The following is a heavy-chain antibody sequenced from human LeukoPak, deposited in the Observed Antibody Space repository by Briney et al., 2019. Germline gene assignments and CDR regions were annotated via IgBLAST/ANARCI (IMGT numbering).Heavy chain of an antibody. CDR2: ISSNGGST. Sequence: PGGSLRLSCSASGFTFSSNAMHWVRQAPGKGLECVSAISSNGGSTYYADSVKGRFTISRDNAKNSLYLQMNSLRAEDTAVYYCARDSPTTVAFEYWGQGTLVTVSS. J-gene: IGHJ4*02. D-gene: IGHD4-23*01. V-gene: IGHV3-64*04. CDR3: ARDSPTTVAFEY. CDR1: GFTFSSNA.